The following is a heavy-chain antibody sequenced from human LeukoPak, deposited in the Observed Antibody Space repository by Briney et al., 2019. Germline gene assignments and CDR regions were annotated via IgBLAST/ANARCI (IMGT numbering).Heavy chain of an antibody. CDR3: ARVGYSYGSYYFDY. Sequence: PGGSLRLSCAASGFTISIYWMHWVRQAPGKGLVWVSRINSDASSTTYADSVKGRFTISRDTARNTLYLQMNSLRAEDTAVYYCARVGYSYGSYYFDYWGQGTLVTVSS. D-gene: IGHD5-18*01. CDR1: GFTISIYW. V-gene: IGHV3-74*01. CDR2: INSDASST. J-gene: IGHJ4*02.